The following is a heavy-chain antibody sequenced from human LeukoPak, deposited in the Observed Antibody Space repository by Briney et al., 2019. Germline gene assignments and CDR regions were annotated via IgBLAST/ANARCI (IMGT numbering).Heavy chain of an antibody. CDR3: AKASPPPSNCGDYGYFDL. J-gene: IGHJ2*01. D-gene: IGHD4-17*01. V-gene: IGHV3-23*01. CDR2: ISGSGGST. Sequence: GGSLRLSCAASGFTFSSYAMSWVRQAPGKGLEWVSAISGSGGSTYYADSVKGRFTISRDNSKNTLYLQMNSLRAEDTAVYYCAKASPPPSNCGDYGYFDLWGRGTLVTVSS. CDR1: GFTFSSYA.